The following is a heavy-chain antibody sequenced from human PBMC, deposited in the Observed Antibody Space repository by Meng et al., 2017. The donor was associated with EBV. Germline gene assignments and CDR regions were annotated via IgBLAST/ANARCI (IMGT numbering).Heavy chain of an antibody. CDR1: GFTFSSSA. CDR3: AKTYYYDSSGSYYFDY. Sequence: EVQLLESGGGLVQPGGSLSLSWVASGFTFSSSAMSWVRQAPGKGLEWVSTVSGPGSSTYYADSVKGRFTISRDNSKNTLYLQMNSLRAEDTAVYYCAKTYYYDSSGSYYFDYWDHGTLVTVYS. D-gene: IGHD3-22*01. CDR2: VSGPGSST. V-gene: IGHV3-23*01. J-gene: IGHJ4*01.